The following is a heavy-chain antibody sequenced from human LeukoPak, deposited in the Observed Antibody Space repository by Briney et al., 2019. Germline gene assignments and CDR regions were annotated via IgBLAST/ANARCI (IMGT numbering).Heavy chain of an antibody. V-gene: IGHV3-53*01. CDR1: GFTVSSNY. J-gene: IGHJ4*02. CDR3: ARSDHYYGSGSYGQYYFDY. CDR2: IYSGGST. D-gene: IGHD3-10*01. Sequence: GGSLRLSCAASGFTVSSNYMSWVRQAPGKGLEWVSVIYSGGSTYYADSVKGRFTISRDNSKNTLYLQMNSLRAEDTAVYYCARSDHYYGSGSYGQYYFDYWGQGTLVTVSS.